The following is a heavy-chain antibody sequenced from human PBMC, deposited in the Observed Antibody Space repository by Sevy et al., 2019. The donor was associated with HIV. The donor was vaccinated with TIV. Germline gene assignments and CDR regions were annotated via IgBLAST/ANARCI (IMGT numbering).Heavy chain of an antibody. D-gene: IGHD3-3*01. CDR3: SKDTSPHYAFGSGPDGMDV. J-gene: IGHJ6*02. CDR2: ISWNSGSI. CDR1: GFTFDDYA. Sequence: GGSLRLSCAASGFTFDDYAMHWVRQAPGKGLEWGSGISWNSGSIGDADSGKALFTLSRVNAKKSMYLQMNSLRAEDTAFNDCSKDTSPHYAFGSGPDGMDVWGQGTTVTVSS. V-gene: IGHV3-9*01.